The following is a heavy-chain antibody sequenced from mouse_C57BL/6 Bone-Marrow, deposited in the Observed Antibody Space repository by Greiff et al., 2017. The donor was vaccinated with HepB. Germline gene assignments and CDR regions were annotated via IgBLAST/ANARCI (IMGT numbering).Heavy chain of an antibody. Sequence: QVTLKECGPELVKPGASVKISCKASGYAFSSSWMNWVKQRPGKGLEWIGRIYPGDGDTNYNGKFKGKATLTADKSSSTAYMQLSSLTSEDSAVYFCARKDGYPRYFDVWGTGTTVTVSS. CDR2: IYPGDGDT. V-gene: IGHV1-82*01. D-gene: IGHD2-3*01. CDR3: ARKDGYPRYFDV. J-gene: IGHJ1*03. CDR1: GYAFSSSW.